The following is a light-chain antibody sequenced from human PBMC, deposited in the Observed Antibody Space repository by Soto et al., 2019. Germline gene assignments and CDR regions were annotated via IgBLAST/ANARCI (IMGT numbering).Light chain of an antibody. J-gene: IGKJ1*01. CDR1: QSLANTF. CDR2: AAS. CDR3: QQYRSSPRT. Sequence: EIVLTQSPGTLSLSLGERATLSCRASQSLANTFLAWYQQKPGQAPKLLIFAASSRATGIPDRFSGSGSGTDFTLTINGLEPDDFTVYYCQQYRSSPRTFGQGTKVEIK. V-gene: IGKV3-20*01.